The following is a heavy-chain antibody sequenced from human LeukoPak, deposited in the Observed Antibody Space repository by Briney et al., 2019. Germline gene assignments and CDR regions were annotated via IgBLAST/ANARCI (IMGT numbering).Heavy chain of an antibody. D-gene: IGHD4-17*01. CDR2: INHSGST. CDR3: ARGRLEETTVTTTDDY. Sequence: PSETLSLTCAVYGESFSGYYWSWIRQPPGKGLGWIGEINHSGSTNYNPSLKSRVTISVDTSKNQFSLKLSSVTAADTAVYYCARGRLEETTVTTTDDYWGQGTLVTVSS. V-gene: IGHV4-34*01. J-gene: IGHJ4*02. CDR1: GESFSGYY.